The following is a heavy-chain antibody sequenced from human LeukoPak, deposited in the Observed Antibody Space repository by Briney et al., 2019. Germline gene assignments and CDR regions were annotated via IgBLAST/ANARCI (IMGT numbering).Heavy chain of an antibody. J-gene: IGHJ4*02. CDR3: ARASGIYGSGWYFDY. Sequence: TTTASSITINNSVTISSPTAPAKGPNTTTTIKGGGYNTYYADSVKGRFTISRDNSKNTLSLQVNTLRAEDTAVYYCARASGIYGSGWYFDYWGQGTLVTVSS. CDR1: SITINNSV. V-gene: IGHV3-23*01. D-gene: IGHD6-19*01. CDR2: IKGGGYNT.